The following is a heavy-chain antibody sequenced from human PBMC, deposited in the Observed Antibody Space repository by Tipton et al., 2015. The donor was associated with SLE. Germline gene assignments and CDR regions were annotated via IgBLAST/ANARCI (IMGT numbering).Heavy chain of an antibody. D-gene: IGHD6-13*01. J-gene: IGHJ6*02. CDR3: ARDEAAAGTGYYYYGMDV. CDR2: IRYDGSNK. Sequence: GSLRLSCAASGFTFSSYGMHWVRQAPGKGLEWVAFIRYDGSNKYYADSVRGRFTISRDNSKNTLYLQMNSLRAEDTAVYYCARDEAAAGTGYYYYGMDVWGQGTTVTVSS. V-gene: IGHV3-30*02. CDR1: GFTFSSYG.